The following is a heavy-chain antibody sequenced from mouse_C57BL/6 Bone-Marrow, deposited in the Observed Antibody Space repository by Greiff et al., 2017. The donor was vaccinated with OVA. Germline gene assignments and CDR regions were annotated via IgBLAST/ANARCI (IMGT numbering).Heavy chain of an antibody. CDR2: INPSSGYT. CDR1: GYTFTSYW. V-gene: IGHV1-7*01. CDR3: ARSNYGYAMDY. J-gene: IGHJ4*01. D-gene: IGHD2-4*01. Sequence: QVHVKQSGAELAKPGASVKLSCKASGYTFTSYWMHWVNQRPGQGLEWIGYINPSSGYTKYNQKFKDKATLTADKSSSTAYMQLSSLTYEDSAVYYCARSNYGYAMDYWGQGTSVTVSS.